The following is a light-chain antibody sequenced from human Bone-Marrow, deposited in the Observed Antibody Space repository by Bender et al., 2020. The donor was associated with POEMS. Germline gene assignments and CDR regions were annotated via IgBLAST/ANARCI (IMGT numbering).Light chain of an antibody. Sequence: QSVLTQSPSASGTTGQRVTISCSGSSFNIGSNPVNWYQQLPGTAPKLLIYNNNQRPSGVPDRFSGSKSGTSASLAISGLQSEDEADYYGAAWDDSLNGQVFGGGTKLTVL. CDR3: AAWDDSLNGQV. CDR2: NNN. J-gene: IGLJ2*01. CDR1: SFNIGSNP. V-gene: IGLV1-44*01.